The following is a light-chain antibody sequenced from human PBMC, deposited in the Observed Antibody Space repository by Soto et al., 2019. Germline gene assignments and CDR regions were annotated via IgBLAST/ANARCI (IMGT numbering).Light chain of an antibody. V-gene: IGKV3-11*01. CDR3: QHRSNWPT. CDR2: DAS. Sequence: EIVLTQSPVTLSLSPGERATLSCRASQSISSSLAWYQQKPGQAPRLLIYDASNRATGIPARFSGSGSGTDFTLTINSLEPEDFAVYYCQHRSNWPTFGGGTKVDIK. J-gene: IGKJ4*01. CDR1: QSISSS.